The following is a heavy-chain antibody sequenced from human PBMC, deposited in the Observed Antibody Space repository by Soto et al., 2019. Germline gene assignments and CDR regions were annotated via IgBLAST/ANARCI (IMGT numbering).Heavy chain of an antibody. Sequence: ASVKVSCKASGYTFTSYDISWVRQAPGQGLEWMGCISAYNGNTNYAQKLQGRVTMTTDTSTSSASMELRSLRSDDTAVYYCARAWFGDFVYYFDYWGQGTLVTVSS. V-gene: IGHV1-18*01. J-gene: IGHJ4*02. CDR2: ISAYNGNT. CDR3: ARAWFGDFVYYFDY. D-gene: IGHD3-10*01. CDR1: GYTFTSYD.